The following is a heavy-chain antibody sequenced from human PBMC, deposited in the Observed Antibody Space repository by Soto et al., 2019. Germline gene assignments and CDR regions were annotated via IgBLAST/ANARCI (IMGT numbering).Heavy chain of an antibody. CDR1: GGSISSYY. CDR2: IYNSGST. V-gene: IGHV4-59*12. Sequence: SETLSLTCTVSGGSISSYYWSWIRQPPGKGLEWIGYIYNSGSTNYNPSLKSRVTISVDTSKNQFSLKLSSVTAADTAVYYCAKGRHSRTSNWIHPRGQGTLVTVSS. CDR3: AKGRHSRTSNWIHP. D-gene: IGHD6-13*01. J-gene: IGHJ5*02.